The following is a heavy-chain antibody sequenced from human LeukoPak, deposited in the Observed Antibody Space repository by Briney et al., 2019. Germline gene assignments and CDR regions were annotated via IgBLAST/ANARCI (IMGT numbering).Heavy chain of an antibody. Sequence: GESLKISCEASGYSFTGYWIGWVRQMPGKGLEWMGTIYPGDSDTRYSPSFQSQVTISADKSINTAYLQWSSLKASDTAMYYCARAISVAGKNWFDPWGQGTLVTVSS. V-gene: IGHV5-51*01. J-gene: IGHJ5*02. CDR1: GYSFTGYW. CDR3: ARAISVAGKNWFDP. CDR2: IYPGDSDT. D-gene: IGHD6-19*01.